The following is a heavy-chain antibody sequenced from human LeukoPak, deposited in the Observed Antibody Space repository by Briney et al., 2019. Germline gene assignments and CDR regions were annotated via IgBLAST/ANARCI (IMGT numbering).Heavy chain of an antibody. CDR1: DYTFTNYD. V-gene: IGHV1-18*01. Sequence: ASVKVSCKASDYTFTNYDISWVRQAPGQGLEWMGWISAYNGYTSYAQKLRGRVTMTTDTSTSTAYMELRSLRSDDTAVYYYATDHGTYRRLDYWGQGTLVTVSS. CDR2: ISAYNGYT. CDR3: ATDHGTYRRLDY. D-gene: IGHD1-26*01. J-gene: IGHJ4*02.